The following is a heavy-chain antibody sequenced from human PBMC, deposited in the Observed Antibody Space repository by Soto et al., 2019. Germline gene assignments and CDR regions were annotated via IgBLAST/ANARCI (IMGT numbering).Heavy chain of an antibody. J-gene: IGHJ6*02. D-gene: IGHD3-16*01. V-gene: IGHV3-73*01. CDR1: GFTSSGSA. CDR3: TRPMGDGASYGMDV. CDR2: IRSKANSYAT. Sequence: HPGGSLRLSCAASGFTSSGSAMHRVRQASGKGLEWVGRIRSKANSYATAYAASVKGRFTISRDDSKNTAYLQMNSLKTEDTAVYYCTRPMGDGASYGMDVWGQGTTVTVSS.